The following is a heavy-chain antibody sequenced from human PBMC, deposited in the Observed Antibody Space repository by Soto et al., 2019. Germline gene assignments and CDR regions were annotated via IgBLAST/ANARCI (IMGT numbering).Heavy chain of an antibody. V-gene: IGHV3-13*04. D-gene: IGHD5-12*01. CDR3: ARVAKPLYGMDV. Sequence: PGGSLRLSCAASGFTFSSYAMSWVRQAIGKGLEWVSAIGTAGDTYYPGSVKGRFTISRENAKNSLYLQMNSLRAGDTAVYYCARVAKPLYGMDVWGQGTTVTVSS. J-gene: IGHJ6*02. CDR2: IGTAGDT. CDR1: GFTFSSYA.